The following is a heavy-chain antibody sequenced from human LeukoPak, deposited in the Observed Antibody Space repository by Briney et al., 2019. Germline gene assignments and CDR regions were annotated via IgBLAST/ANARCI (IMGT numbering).Heavy chain of an antibody. CDR3: ARELDGTSGWSVYLDY. J-gene: IGHJ4*02. Sequence: GGSLRLSCAASGFTFSSYWMSWVRQAPGKGLEWVANIKQDGSEKYYVDSVKGRFTISRDNAKNSLYLQMNSLRAEDTAVYYCARELDGTSGWSVYLDYWGQGTLVTVPS. CDR2: IKQDGSEK. V-gene: IGHV3-7*01. D-gene: IGHD6-19*01. CDR1: GFTFSSYW.